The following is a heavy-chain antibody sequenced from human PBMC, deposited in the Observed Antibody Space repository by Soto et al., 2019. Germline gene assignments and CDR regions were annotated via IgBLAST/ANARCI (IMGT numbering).Heavy chain of an antibody. Sequence: SETLSLTCTVSGGSISSGDYYWSWIRQPPGKGLEWIGYIYYSGSTYYNPSLKSRVTISVDTSKNQFSLKLSSVTAADTAVYYCARGSTYYYDSSGSNDAFDIWGQGTMVTVSS. CDR3: ARGSTYYYDSSGSNDAFDI. V-gene: IGHV4-30-4*02. CDR1: GGSISSGDYY. CDR2: IYYSGST. J-gene: IGHJ3*02. D-gene: IGHD3-22*01.